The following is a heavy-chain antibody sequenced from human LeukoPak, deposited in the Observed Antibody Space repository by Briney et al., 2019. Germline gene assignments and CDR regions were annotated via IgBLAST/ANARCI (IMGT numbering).Heavy chain of an antibody. CDR3: ARGNAFYSSGWMNWFDP. V-gene: IGHV1-8*01. J-gene: IGHJ5*02. D-gene: IGHD6-19*01. Sequence: ASVKVSCKASGYTFTSYDINWVRQATGQGLEWMGWMNTNSGNTGYAQKFQGRVTMTRNTSISTAYMELSSLRSEDTAVYYCARGNAFYSSGWMNWFDPWGQGTLVTVSS. CDR1: GYTFTSYD. CDR2: MNTNSGNT.